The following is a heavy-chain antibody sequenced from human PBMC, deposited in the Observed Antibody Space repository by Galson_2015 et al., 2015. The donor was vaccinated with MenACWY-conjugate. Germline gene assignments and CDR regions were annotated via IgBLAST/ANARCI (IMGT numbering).Heavy chain of an antibody. J-gene: IGHJ4*02. CDR1: GFTFSDYW. Sequence: SLRLSCAASGFTFSDYWMGWVRQAPGKGLEWVANIKHDGSEQHYVASVKGRFTISRDNAKSSPYLQMNSLRAEDTAVFYCVRESLGDPAAIPHYGWEDYSGQGALVTVSS. CDR3: VRESLGDPAAIPHYGWEDY. D-gene: IGHD1-26*01. V-gene: IGHV3-7*03. CDR2: IKHDGSEQ.